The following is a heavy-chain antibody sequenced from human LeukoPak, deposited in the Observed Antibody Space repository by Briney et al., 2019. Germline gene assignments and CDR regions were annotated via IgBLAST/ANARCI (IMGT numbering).Heavy chain of an antibody. D-gene: IGHD6-19*01. J-gene: IGHJ4*02. CDR3: ARASLPDDSSGEYYFDY. Sequence: SQTLSLTCASSGDSVSSNSAAWNWIRQSPSRGLEWLGRTYYRSKWYNDYAVAVKSRITINPDTSKNQFSLQLNSVTPEDTAVYYCARASLPDDSSGEYYFDYWGQGTLVTVSS. V-gene: IGHV6-1*01. CDR2: TYYRSKWYN. CDR1: GDSVSSNSAA.